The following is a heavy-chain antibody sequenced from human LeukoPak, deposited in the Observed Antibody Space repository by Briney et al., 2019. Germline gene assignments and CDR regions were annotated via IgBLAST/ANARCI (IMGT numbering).Heavy chain of an antibody. CDR3: VTYTGTFGFEY. CDR2: IHPTEGTT. J-gene: IGHJ4*02. Sequence: GGSLRLSCGASGFTFSSYAMSWVRQAPGKGLKWVSAIHPTEGTTFYADSVKGRFTISRDNSRNTLCLQMNSLRAEDTAIYYCVTYTGTFGFEYWGQGALVTVSS. D-gene: IGHD1-26*01. CDR1: GFTFSSYA. V-gene: IGHV3-23*01.